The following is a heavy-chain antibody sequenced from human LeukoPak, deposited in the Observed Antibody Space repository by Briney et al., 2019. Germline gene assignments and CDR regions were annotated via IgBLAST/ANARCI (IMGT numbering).Heavy chain of an antibody. V-gene: IGHV3-15*01. CDR3: TTAGMTYYYDNSGYYYADY. J-gene: IGHJ4*02. D-gene: IGHD3-22*01. CDR2: IKSKTDGGTT. CDR1: GFTFSNAW. Sequence: GGSLRLSCAASGFTFSNAWMSWVRQAPGKGLEWVGRIKSKTDGGTTDYAAPVKGRFTISRDDSKNTLYLQMNSLKTEDTAVYYCTTAGMTYYYDNSGYYYADYWGQGTLVTVSS.